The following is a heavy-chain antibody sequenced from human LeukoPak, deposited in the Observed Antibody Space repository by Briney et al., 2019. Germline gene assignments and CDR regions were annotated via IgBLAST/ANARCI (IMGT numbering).Heavy chain of an antibody. Sequence: SETLSLTCTVSGGSISSSSYYWGWIRQPPGKGLEWIGSIYYSGSTYYNPSLKSRVTISVDTSKNQSSLKLSSVTAADTAVYYCARGRVGSSWLYFDYWGQGTLVTVSS. J-gene: IGHJ4*02. CDR2: IYYSGST. CDR3: ARGRVGSSWLYFDY. CDR1: GGSISSSSYY. V-gene: IGHV4-39*07. D-gene: IGHD6-13*01.